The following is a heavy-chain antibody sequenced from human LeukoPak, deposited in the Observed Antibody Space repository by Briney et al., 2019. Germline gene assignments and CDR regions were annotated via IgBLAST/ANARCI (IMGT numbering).Heavy chain of an antibody. D-gene: IGHD1-26*01. V-gene: IGHV3-30*04. Sequence: GGSLRLSCAASGFTFSSYAMHWVRQAPGKGLEWVAVISYDGSNKYYADSVKGRFTISRDNSKNTLYLQMNSLRADDTAVYYCARAGDSGNLAWGQGTLVTVSS. CDR2: ISYDGSNK. J-gene: IGHJ5*02. CDR3: ARAGDSGNLA. CDR1: GFTFSSYA.